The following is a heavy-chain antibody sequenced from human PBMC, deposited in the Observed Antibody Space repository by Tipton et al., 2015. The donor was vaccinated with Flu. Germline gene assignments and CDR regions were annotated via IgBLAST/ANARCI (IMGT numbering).Heavy chain of an antibody. J-gene: IGHJ5*02. CDR3: ARDPGSRMFDP. V-gene: IGHV4-30-2*01. CDR2: IYDSGNT. D-gene: IGHD6-13*01. Sequence: TLSLTCFVSGGSISSGGDSWNWLRQPPGKGLEWIGYIYDSGNTYYNPSLKSRVTISVDTSKNQFSLKVSSVTAADTAVYYCARDPGSRMFDPWGQGTLVTVSS. CDR1: GGSISSGGDS.